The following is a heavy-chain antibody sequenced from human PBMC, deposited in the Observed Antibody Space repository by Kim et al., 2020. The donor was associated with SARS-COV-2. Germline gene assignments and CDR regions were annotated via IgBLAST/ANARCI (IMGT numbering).Heavy chain of an antibody. D-gene: IGHD6-13*01. J-gene: IGHJ6*02. V-gene: IGHV5-51*01. CDR1: GYSFTSYW. Sequence: GESLKISCKGSGYSFTSYWIGWVRQMPGKGLEWMGIIYPGDSDTRYSPSFQGQVTISADKSISTAYLQWSSLKASDTAMYYCARPAAGKRDYYYGMDVWGQGTTVTVSS. CDR3: ARPAAGKRDYYYGMDV. CDR2: IYPGDSDT.